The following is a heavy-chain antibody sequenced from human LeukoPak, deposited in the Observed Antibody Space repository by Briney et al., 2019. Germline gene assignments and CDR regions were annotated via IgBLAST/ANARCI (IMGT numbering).Heavy chain of an antibody. CDR2: IIPIFGTA. V-gene: IGHV1-69*01. Sequence: SVKVSCKASGGTFSSYAISWVRQAPGQGLEWMGGIIPIFGTANYAQKFQGRVTITADESTSTAYMELSSLRSEDTAVYYCARDPYGDYGYYYGMDVWGQGTTVTVSS. D-gene: IGHD4-17*01. CDR3: ARDPYGDYGYYYGMDV. CDR1: GGTFSSYA. J-gene: IGHJ6*02.